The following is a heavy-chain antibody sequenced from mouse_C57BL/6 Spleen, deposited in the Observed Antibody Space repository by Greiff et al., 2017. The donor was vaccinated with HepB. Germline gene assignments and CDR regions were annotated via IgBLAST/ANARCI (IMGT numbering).Heavy chain of an antibody. Sequence: QVQLKQPGAELVKPGASVKLSCKASGYTFTSYWMQWVKQRPGQGLEWIGEIDPSDSYTNYNQKFKGKATLTVDTSSSTAYMQLSSLTSEDSAVYYCARKGGYDYDGFDYWGQGTTLTVSS. D-gene: IGHD2-4*01. CDR2: IDPSDSYT. V-gene: IGHV1-50*01. CDR1: GYTFTSYW. CDR3: ARKGGYDYDGFDY. J-gene: IGHJ2*01.